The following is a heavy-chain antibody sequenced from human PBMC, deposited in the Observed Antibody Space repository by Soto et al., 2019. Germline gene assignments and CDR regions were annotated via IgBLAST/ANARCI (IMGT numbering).Heavy chain of an antibody. J-gene: IGHJ3*02. D-gene: IGHD3-3*01. CDR2: ISSIGSTI. CDR3: ARAGERYDFWGGYFDAFDI. V-gene: IGHV3-11*01. CDR1: GFTFSDYY. Sequence: GESRRLSCAASGFTFSDYYMSWIRQAPGKGLEWVSYISSIGSTIYYADSVKGRFTISRDNDKHSLYLQMNSLRAEDTAVYYCARAGERYDFWGGYFDAFDIWGQGTMVTVSS.